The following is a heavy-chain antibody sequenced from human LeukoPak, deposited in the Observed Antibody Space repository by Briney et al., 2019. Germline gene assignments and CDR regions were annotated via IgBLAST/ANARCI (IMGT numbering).Heavy chain of an antibody. J-gene: IGHJ6*03. CDR3: ARSQQDYYYMDV. CDR2: IYHSGRT. Sequence: RPSETLSLTCTVSGYSISSGYYWGWIRQPPGKGLEWIGSIYHSGRTFYNPSLKSRVTISVDTSKNQFSLKLTSVTAADTAVYYCARSQQDYYYMDVWGKGTTVTISS. D-gene: IGHD6-13*01. V-gene: IGHV4-38-2*02. CDR1: GYSISSGYY.